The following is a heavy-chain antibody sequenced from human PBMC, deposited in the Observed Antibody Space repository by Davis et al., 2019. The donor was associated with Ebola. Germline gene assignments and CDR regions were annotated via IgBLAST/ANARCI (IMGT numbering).Heavy chain of an antibody. CDR2: ISNSGSS. CDR3: ARQARWSAVAGTVDY. CDR1: GGSISSDY. V-gene: IGHV4-59*08. D-gene: IGHD6-19*01. Sequence: MPSETLSLTCTVSGGSISSDYWSWIRQSPGKGLERIGYISNSGSSNYNPSLKSRVTMSLDTSKNHFSLKLSSVTAADTAVYYCARQARWSAVAGTVDYWGQGTLATVSS. J-gene: IGHJ4*02.